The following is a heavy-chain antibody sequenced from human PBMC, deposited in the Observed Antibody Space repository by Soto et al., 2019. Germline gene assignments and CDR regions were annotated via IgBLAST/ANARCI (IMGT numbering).Heavy chain of an antibody. CDR1: GGTFSSYA. J-gene: IGHJ6*02. Sequence: QVQLVQSGAEVKKPGSSVKVSCKASGGTFSSYAISWVRQAPGQGLEWMGGIIPIFGTANYAQKFQGRVTMTADKYTSTAYMERSSLRSEDTAVYYCARDRDNITIFVRYYYGMDVWGQGTTVTVSS. CDR2: IIPIFGTA. V-gene: IGHV1-69*06. D-gene: IGHD3-3*01. CDR3: ARDRDNITIFVRYYYGMDV.